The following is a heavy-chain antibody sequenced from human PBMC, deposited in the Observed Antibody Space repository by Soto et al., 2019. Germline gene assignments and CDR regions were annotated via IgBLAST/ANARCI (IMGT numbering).Heavy chain of an antibody. J-gene: IGHJ4*02. CDR2: ISGSGGST. CDR1: GFTFSSYA. D-gene: IGHD6-6*01. V-gene: IGHV3-23*01. Sequence: EVQLLESGGGLVQPGGSLRLCCAASGFTFSSYAMSWVRQAPGKGLEWVSAISGSGGSTYYADSVKGRFTISRDNSKNTLYLQMNSLRAEDTAVYYCATTPEYSSSYVYYYFDYWGQGTLVTVSS. CDR3: ATTPEYSSSYVYYYFDY.